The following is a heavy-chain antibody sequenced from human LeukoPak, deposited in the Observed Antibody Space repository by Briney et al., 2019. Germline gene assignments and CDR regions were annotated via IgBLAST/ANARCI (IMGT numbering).Heavy chain of an antibody. Sequence: GGSLRLSCAASGFTFSSYGMHWVRQAPGKGLEWVSSISSSSSYIYYADSVKGRFTISRDNAKNSLYLQMNSLRAEDTAVYYCARDYGDNWFDPWGQGTLVTVSS. D-gene: IGHD4-17*01. CDR2: ISSSSSYI. J-gene: IGHJ5*02. CDR1: GFTFSSYG. V-gene: IGHV3-21*01. CDR3: ARDYGDNWFDP.